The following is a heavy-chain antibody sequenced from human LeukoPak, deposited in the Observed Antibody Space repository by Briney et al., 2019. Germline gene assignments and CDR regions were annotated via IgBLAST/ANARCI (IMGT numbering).Heavy chain of an antibody. V-gene: IGHV1-2*02. J-gene: IGHJ4*02. CDR2: IIPNTGGT. Sequence: ASVKVSCKASGYTFTTYYMQWVRQAPGQGLEWMGWIIPNTGGTTYARKFQGRVTMTRDPSTSTAYMELINLRSDDTAMYYCATLTGATHYWGQGTLVTVSS. CDR3: ATLTGATHY. D-gene: IGHD1-7*01. CDR1: GYTFTTYY.